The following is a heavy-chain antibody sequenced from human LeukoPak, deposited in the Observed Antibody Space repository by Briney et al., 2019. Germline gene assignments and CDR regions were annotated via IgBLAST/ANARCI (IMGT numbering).Heavy chain of an antibody. D-gene: IGHD3-10*01. Sequence: SGGSLRLSCAASGFTFSGYYMSWIRQAPGKGLEWVSYISSSGFSTNYADSVKGRFTISRDNSKDTLYLQMNSLIADDTAVYYCTRGYGSFDNWGQGTLVIVSS. CDR1: GFTFSGYY. CDR2: ISSSGFST. J-gene: IGHJ4*02. V-gene: IGHV3-11*06. CDR3: TRGYGSFDN.